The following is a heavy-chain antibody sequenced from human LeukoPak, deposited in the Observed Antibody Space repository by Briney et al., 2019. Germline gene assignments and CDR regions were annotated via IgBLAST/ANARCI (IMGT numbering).Heavy chain of an antibody. J-gene: IGHJ4*02. Sequence: GGSLRLSCAASGFTFSDYYMSWIRQAPGKGLEWVSYISSSGSTIYYADSVKGRFTNSRDNAKNSLYLQMNSLRAEDTAVYYCARCSMDYYFDYWGQGTLVTVSS. CDR2: ISSSGSTI. CDR1: GFTFSDYY. V-gene: IGHV3-11*01. D-gene: IGHD2-2*03. CDR3: ARCSMDYYFDY.